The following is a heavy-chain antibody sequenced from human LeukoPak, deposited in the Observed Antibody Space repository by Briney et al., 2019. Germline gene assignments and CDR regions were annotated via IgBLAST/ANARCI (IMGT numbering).Heavy chain of an antibody. CDR2: ISASGSTT. CDR3: AKGAQYDFWSGYTLEYFDV. D-gene: IGHD3-3*01. J-gene: IGHJ4*02. Sequence: GGSLRLSCAASGFTFSSYAMNWVRQAPGKGLDWVSFISASGSTTHYADSVTGRFAISRDNSNNTLYLQINSLRAEDTAAYYCAKGAQYDFWSGYTLEYFDVWGKGTLVTVSS. V-gene: IGHV3-23*01. CDR1: GFTFSSYA.